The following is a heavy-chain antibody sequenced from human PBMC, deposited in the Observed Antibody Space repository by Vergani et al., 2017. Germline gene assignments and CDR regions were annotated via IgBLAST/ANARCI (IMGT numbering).Heavy chain of an antibody. J-gene: IGHJ5*02. CDR3: ARGSVGARLDWFDP. D-gene: IGHD6-6*01. Sequence: QVQLQQWGAGLLKPSETLSLTCAVYGGSFSGYYWSWIRQPPGKGLEWIGEINHSGSTNYNPSLKSRVTISVDTSTNQFSLTLSSVTAADTAVYYCARGSVGARLDWFDPWGQGTLVTVSS. V-gene: IGHV4-34*01. CDR1: GGSFSGYY. CDR2: INHSGST.